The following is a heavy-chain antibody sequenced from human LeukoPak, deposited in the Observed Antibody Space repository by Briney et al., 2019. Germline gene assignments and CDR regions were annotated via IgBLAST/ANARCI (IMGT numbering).Heavy chain of an antibody. V-gene: IGHV4-30-4*08. D-gene: IGHD2-2*01. CDR3: ASTNCSRSSCFGANWFDP. CDR1: CASISSGDYY. J-gene: IGHJ5*02. Sequence: SETLSLTCTVSCASISSGDYYWSWIRQPPGKGLEWIGSIYYSGSTFHYNPSLKSRVAISIDTSKNQFSLSLSSVTAADTAVYYCASTNCSRSSCFGANWFDPWGQGTLVTVSS. CDR2: IYYSGST.